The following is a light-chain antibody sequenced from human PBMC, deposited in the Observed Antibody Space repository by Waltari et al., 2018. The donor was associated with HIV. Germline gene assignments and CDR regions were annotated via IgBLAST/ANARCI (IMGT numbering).Light chain of an antibody. V-gene: IGKV2-28*01. CDR3: LQLLHTPRLS. J-gene: IGKJ3*01. CDR2: LGS. Sequence: DIVLTQSPLSLSVSPGESASISCKSTQSRRQNNGADFLEWYLQKPGQSPQLRVYLGSHRASGVPERFSGSGSGANFTLNSTRVEPADVGIYYCLQLLHTPRLSFGPGTRV. CDR1: QSRRQNNGADF.